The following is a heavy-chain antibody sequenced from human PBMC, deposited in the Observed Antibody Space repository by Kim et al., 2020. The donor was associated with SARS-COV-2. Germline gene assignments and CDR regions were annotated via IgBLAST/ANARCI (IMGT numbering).Heavy chain of an antibody. D-gene: IGHD1-26*01. CDR3: ARLHSGSYLNCFDY. CDR2: ISYDGSNK. CDR1: GFTFSSYA. Sequence: GGSLRLSCAASGFTFSSYAMHWVRQAPGKGLEWVAVISYDGSNKYYADSVKDRFTISRDNSKNTLYLQMNSLRAEDTAVYYCARLHSGSYLNCFDYWGQG. J-gene: IGHJ4*02. V-gene: IGHV3-30-3*01.